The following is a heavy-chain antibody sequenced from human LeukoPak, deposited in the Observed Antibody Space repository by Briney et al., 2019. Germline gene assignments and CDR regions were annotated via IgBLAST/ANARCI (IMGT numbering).Heavy chain of an antibody. CDR1: GLTFSNAW. J-gene: IGHJ4*02. Sequence: GGSLRLSCVASGLTFSNAWMTWVRQAPGEGVEWVGHIKSKVDGGTADYAAPVKGRFTVSRDDSKNTLYLEMHSLKTEDTAMYYCAKYCPQTAGGAIVHGGQGTLHTVSS. CDR2: IKSKVDGGTA. V-gene: IGHV3-15*01. D-gene: IGHD3-16*02. CDR3: AKYCPQTAGGAIVH.